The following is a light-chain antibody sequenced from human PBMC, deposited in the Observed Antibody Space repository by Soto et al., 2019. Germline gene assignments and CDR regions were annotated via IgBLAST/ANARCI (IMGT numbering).Light chain of an antibody. CDR2: AAS. CDR3: QQTYSTLLT. CDR1: QHINSF. V-gene: IGKV1-39*01. Sequence: IQMTQSPSSLSASVGDRVSITCRASQHINSFLNWYQQKPGEAPKLLIYAASRLQDGVPSRFSGGGSGPDFTLTISSLQPEDFATYYCQQTYSTLLTFGGGTKVEI. J-gene: IGKJ4*01.